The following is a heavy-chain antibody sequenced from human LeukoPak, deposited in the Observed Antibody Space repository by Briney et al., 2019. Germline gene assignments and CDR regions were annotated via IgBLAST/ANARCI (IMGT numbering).Heavy chain of an antibody. D-gene: IGHD3-16*01. CDR3: ARGSYYETGAFDI. CDR1: GYTFTGYY. J-gene: IGHJ3*02. CDR2: INPNSGGT. Sequence: GASVKVSCKASGYTFTGYYMHWVRQAPGQGLEWMGWINPNSGGTNYAQKLQGRVTMTTDTSTSTAYMELRSLRSDDTAVYYCARGSYYETGAFDIWGQGTMVTVSS. V-gene: IGHV1-2*02.